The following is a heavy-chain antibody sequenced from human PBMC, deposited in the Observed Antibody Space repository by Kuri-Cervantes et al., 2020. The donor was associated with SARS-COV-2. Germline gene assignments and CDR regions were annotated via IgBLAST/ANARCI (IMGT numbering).Heavy chain of an antibody. J-gene: IGHJ4*02. Sequence: GESLKISCAASGFTFSSYGMHWVRQAPGKGLEWVAFIRYDGSNKYNADSVKGRFTISRDNSKNTLYLQMNSLRAEDTAVYYCARGGTDFWSGYSEDLGYWGQGTLVTVSS. D-gene: IGHD3-3*01. CDR3: ARGGTDFWSGYSEDLGY. CDR1: GFTFSSYG. CDR2: IRYDGSNK. V-gene: IGHV3-30*02.